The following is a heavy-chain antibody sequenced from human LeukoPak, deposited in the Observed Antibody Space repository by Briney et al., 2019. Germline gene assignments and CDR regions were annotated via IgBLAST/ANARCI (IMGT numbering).Heavy chain of an antibody. V-gene: IGHV1-18*01. CDR2: ISAYNGNT. J-gene: IGHJ4*02. CDR3: ARDESSSWTTSFDY. CDR1: GYTFTSYG. D-gene: IGHD6-13*01. Sequence: ASVKVSCKASGYTFTSYGISWVRQAPGQGLEWMGWISAYNGNTNYAQKLQGRVTMTTDTSTSTAYMELRSLRSDDTAVYYCARDESSSWTTSFDYWGQGTLVTVSS.